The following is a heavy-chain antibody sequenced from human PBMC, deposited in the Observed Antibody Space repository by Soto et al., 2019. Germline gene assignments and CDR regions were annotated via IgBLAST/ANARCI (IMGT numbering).Heavy chain of an antibody. CDR1: GFTFSSYA. D-gene: IGHD3-16*01. CDR2: ISGSGSST. J-gene: IGHJ4*02. V-gene: IGHV3-23*01. Sequence: GGSLRLSCAASGFTFSSYAMSWVRQAPGKGLEWVSAISGSGSSTYYAHSVKGRFTISRDNSKNTLYLQMNSLRDEDTAIYYCATVSGALVYLGYWGQGTLVTVSS. CDR3: ATVSGALVYLGY.